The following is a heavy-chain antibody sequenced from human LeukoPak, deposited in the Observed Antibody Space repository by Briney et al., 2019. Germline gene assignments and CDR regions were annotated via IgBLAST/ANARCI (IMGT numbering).Heavy chain of an antibody. Sequence: SVKVSCKASGGTFSSYAISWVRQAHGQGLEWMGGIIPIFGTANYAQKFQGRVTITTDESTSTAYMELSSLRSEDTAVYYCARVGLGYCSSTSCPNWFDPWGQGTLVTVSS. CDR2: IIPIFGTA. CDR3: ARVGLGYCSSTSCPNWFDP. D-gene: IGHD2-2*01. CDR1: GGTFSSYA. V-gene: IGHV1-69*05. J-gene: IGHJ5*02.